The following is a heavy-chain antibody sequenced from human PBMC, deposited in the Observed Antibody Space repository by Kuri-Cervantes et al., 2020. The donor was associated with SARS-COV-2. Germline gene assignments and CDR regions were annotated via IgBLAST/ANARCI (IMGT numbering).Heavy chain of an antibody. J-gene: IGHJ4*02. CDR3: ARDITVRLRLGELSFSYFDY. D-gene: IGHD3-16*02. V-gene: IGHV3-21*04. CDR2: ISSSSSYI. CDR1: GFTFSSYS. Sequence: GESLKISCAASGFTFSSYSMNWVRRAPGKGLEWVSSISSSSSYIYYADSVKGRFTISRDNAKNSLYLQMNSLRAEDTAVYYCARDITVRLRLGELSFSYFDYWGQGALVTVSS.